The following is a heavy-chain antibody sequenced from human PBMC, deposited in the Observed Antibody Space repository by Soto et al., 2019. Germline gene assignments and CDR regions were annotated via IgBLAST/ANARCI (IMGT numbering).Heavy chain of an antibody. Sequence: EVQLLESGGGLVQPGGSLRLSCAASGFTFSSYAMSWVRQPPGRGREWVSHISGSGVSTYYADPVKGRFTISRDNSKNTLYLQMNSLRAEDTAVYYCALREMGCSGGSCYSLHYYYYYMEVWGKGTTVTVSS. CDR1: GFTFSSYA. D-gene: IGHD2-15*01. CDR3: ALREMGCSGGSCYSLHYYYYYMEV. J-gene: IGHJ6*03. CDR2: ISGSGVST. V-gene: IGHV3-23*01.